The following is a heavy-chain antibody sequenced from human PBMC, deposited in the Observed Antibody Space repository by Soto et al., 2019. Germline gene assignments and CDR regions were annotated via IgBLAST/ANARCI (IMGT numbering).Heavy chain of an antibody. D-gene: IGHD1-26*01. CDR1: GFTFSDHY. J-gene: IGHJ2*01. CDR2: IRNKANSYAT. CDR3: ARYSGSYSRSLNL. V-gene: IGHV3-72*01. Sequence: PGGSLRLSCAASGFTFSDHYMDWVRQAPGKGLEWVGRIRNKANSYATEYAASVKGRFTISRDDSKNSLYLQMNSLTTEDTAVYYCARYSGSYSRSLNLWGRGTLVTVSS.